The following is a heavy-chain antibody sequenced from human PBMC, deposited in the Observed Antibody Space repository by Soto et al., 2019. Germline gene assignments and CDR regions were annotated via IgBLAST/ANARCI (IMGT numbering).Heavy chain of an antibody. J-gene: IGHJ4*02. CDR2: IYYSGST. D-gene: IGHD2-21*02. CDR1: GGSISSSDYY. CDR3: VRRHGLTVDAYY. Sequence: SETLSLTCTVSGGSISSSDYYWSWIRQPPGKGLEWIGYIYYSGSTYYNPSLKSRITISVDTSKNQFSLKLSSVTAADTAVYYCVRRHGLTVDAYYWGQGTLVTVSS. V-gene: IGHV4-30-4*01.